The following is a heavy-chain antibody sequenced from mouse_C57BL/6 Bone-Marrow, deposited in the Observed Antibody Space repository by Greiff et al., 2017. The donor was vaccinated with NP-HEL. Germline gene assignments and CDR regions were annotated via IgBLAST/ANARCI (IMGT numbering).Heavy chain of an antibody. V-gene: IGHV1-81*01. CDR1: GYTFTSYG. CDR3: AVGGYDYDWFAY. Sequence: QVQLKQSGAELARPGASVKLSCKASGYTFTSYGISWVKQRTGQGLEWIGEIYPRSGNTYYNEKFKGKATLTADKSSSTAYMELRSLTSEDSAVYFCAVGGYDYDWFAYWGQGTLVTVSA. J-gene: IGHJ3*01. D-gene: IGHD2-4*01. CDR2: IYPRSGNT.